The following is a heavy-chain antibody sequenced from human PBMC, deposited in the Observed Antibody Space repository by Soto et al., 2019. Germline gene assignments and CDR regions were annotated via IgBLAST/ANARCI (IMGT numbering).Heavy chain of an antibody. CDR2: IYYSGNT. V-gene: IGHV4-30-4*01. CDR1: GASVTSPEHY. Sequence: SETLSLTCSVSGASVTSPEHYWTWIRQPPGKGLEWIGHIYYSGNTDYNPSLKSRLAISIDTSKNQFSLKLSSVTAADTAVYFCAREGGESSDGLYYFDSWGQGSLVTVSS. J-gene: IGHJ4*02. CDR3: AREGGESSDGLYYFDS. D-gene: IGHD3-16*01.